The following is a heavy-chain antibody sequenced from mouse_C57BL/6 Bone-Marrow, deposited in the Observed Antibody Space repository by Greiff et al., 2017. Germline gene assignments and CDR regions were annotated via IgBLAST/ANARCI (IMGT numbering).Heavy chain of an antibody. V-gene: IGHV8-8*01. D-gene: IGHD1-1*01. CDR2: IWWDDDK. Sequence: QVTLKVCGPGILQPSQTLSLTCSFSGFSLSTFGMGVGWIRQPSGKGLEWLAHIWWDDDKYYNPALKSRRTISKDTSKHLVFLKIANVDTADTATYYCARIQIQFITTVVATWDWDFDVWGTGTTVTVSS. J-gene: IGHJ1*03. CDR1: GFSLSTFGMG. CDR3: ARIQIQFITTVVATWDWDFDV.